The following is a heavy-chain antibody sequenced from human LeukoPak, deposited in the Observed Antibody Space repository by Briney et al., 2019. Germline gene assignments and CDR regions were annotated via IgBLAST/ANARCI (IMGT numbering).Heavy chain of an antibody. CDR1: GFTFSSYW. V-gene: IGHV3-7*01. CDR3: SRDTEITYHDSSGYNNN. J-gene: IGHJ4*02. D-gene: IGHD3-22*01. Sequence: GGSLRLSCAASGFTFSSYWMSWVRQAPGKGLEWVANIKQDGSEKYYVDSVKGRFTISRDNAKNSLYLQMNSLRAEDRAVYYCSRDTEITYHDSSGYNNNWGQGTLVTVSS. CDR2: IKQDGSEK.